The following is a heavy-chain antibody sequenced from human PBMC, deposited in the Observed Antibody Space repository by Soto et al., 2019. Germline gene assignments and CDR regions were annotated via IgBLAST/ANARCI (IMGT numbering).Heavy chain of an antibody. J-gene: IGHJ4*02. CDR1: GFSISTYA. V-gene: IGHV3-23*01. Sequence: EAQLLESGGDLVQPGGSLRLSCAASGFSISTYAMNWIRQSPGKGLEWIAGFSGSSEATYYAGSVKGRFTISRDDSKNTLYLRKNSLSAEDTALYYCAKGGSATSYSQLDSWGQGTLVTVSS. CDR2: FSGSSEAT. CDR3: AKGGSATSYSQLDS. D-gene: IGHD2-2*02.